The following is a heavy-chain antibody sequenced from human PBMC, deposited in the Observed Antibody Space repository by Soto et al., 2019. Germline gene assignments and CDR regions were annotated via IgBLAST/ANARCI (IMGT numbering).Heavy chain of an antibody. J-gene: IGHJ6*02. CDR1: GGTFSSYA. V-gene: IGHV1-69*06. Sequence: RASVKVSCKASGGTFSSYAISWVRQAPGQGLEWMGGIIPIFGTANYAQKFQGRVTITADKSTSTAYMELSSLRSEDTAAYYCAKVYDFWSGYWDVWGQGTTVTVSS. D-gene: IGHD3-3*01. CDR3: AKVYDFWSGYWDV. CDR2: IIPIFGTA.